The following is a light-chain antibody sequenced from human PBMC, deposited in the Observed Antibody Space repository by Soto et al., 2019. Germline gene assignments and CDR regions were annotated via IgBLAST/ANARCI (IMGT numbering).Light chain of an antibody. J-gene: IGKJ4*01. Sequence: DVQMTQSPSSLSAFVGDRVTITCRASQGIAPYLAWFQQKPGKVPKLLIYATSTLQSGVPSRFSGSGSGTDFTLTVTCLQPEDVGTYYCPKYNSAPRTFGGGNKVEIK. CDR1: QGIAPY. CDR3: PKYNSAPRT. CDR2: ATS. V-gene: IGKV1-27*01.